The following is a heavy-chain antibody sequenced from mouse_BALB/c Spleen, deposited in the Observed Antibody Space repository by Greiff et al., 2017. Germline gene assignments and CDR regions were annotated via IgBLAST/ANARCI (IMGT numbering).Heavy chain of an antibody. D-gene: IGHD1-2*01. CDR3: AREGNGREYYYAMDY. CDR1: GYSFTGYF. CDR2: INPYNGDT. V-gene: IGHV1-20*02. Sequence: EVMLVESGPELVKPGASVKISCKASGYSFTGYFMNWVMQSHGKSLEWIGRINPYNGDTFYNQKFKGKATLTVDKSSSTAHMELRSLASEDSAVYYCAREGNGREYYYAMDYWGQGTSVTVSS. J-gene: IGHJ4*01.